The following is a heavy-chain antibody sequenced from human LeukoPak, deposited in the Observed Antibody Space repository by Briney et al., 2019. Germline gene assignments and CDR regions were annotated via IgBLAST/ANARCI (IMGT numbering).Heavy chain of an antibody. Sequence: GESLKISCKGSGYSFTSYWIGWVRQMPGKGLEWMGITYPGDSDTRYSPSFQGQVTISADKSISTAYLQWSSLKASDTAMYYCAGPYDSSGYYFDAFDIWGQGTMVTVSS. CDR2: TYPGDSDT. CDR3: AGPYDSSGYYFDAFDI. V-gene: IGHV5-51*01. CDR1: GYSFTSYW. D-gene: IGHD3-22*01. J-gene: IGHJ3*02.